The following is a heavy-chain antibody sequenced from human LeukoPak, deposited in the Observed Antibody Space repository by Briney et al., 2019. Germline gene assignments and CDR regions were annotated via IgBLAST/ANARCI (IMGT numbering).Heavy chain of an antibody. V-gene: IGHV1-8*01. Sequence: ASVKVSCKASGYTFTSHDINWVRQATGQGLEWMGRMNPNSGNTGYAQKFQDRVTMTRNTSISTAYMELSSLESEDTAVYYCASALKRGSAGTLIDYWGQGTLVTVSS. CDR1: GYTFTSHD. D-gene: IGHD6-13*01. CDR2: MNPNSGNT. J-gene: IGHJ4*02. CDR3: ASALKRGSAGTLIDY.